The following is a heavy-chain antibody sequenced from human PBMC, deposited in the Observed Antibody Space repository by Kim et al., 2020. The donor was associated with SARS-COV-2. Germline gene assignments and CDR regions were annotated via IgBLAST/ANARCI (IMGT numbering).Heavy chain of an antibody. V-gene: IGHV1-69*01. J-gene: IGHJ4*02. D-gene: IGHD6-13*01. Sequence: CQGRVTITADESTSTAYMELSSLRSEDTAVYYCARGIPYSSSWYGYYFDYWGQGTLVTVSS. CDR3: ARGIPYSSSWYGYYFDY.